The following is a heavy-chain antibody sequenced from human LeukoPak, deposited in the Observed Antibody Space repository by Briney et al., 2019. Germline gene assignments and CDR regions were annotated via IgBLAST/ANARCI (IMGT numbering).Heavy chain of an antibody. CDR3: ASWGGQLGYCSGGSCENWFDP. V-gene: IGHV1-69*13. CDR2: IIPIFGTA. CDR1: GDTFSSYA. Sequence: SVKVSCKASGDTFSSYAISWVRQAPGQGLEWMGGIIPIFGTANYAQKFQGRVTITADESTSTAYMELSSLRSEDTAVYYCASWGGQLGYCSGGSCENWFDPWGQGTLVTVSS. J-gene: IGHJ5*02. D-gene: IGHD2-15*01.